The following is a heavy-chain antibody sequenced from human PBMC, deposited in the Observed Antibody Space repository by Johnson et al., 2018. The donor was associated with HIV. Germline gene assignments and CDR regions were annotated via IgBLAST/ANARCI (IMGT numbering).Heavy chain of an antibody. CDR1: GFTVTNKY. D-gene: IGHD5-18*01. V-gene: IGHV3-66*01. CDR2: MYGGGST. Sequence: EVQLVESGGGLVQPGGSLRLSCAASGFTVTNKYMSWVRQAPGKGLEWVSVMYGGGSTYHADSVKGRFSLSRDNSKNTVYLQMNSLRAEATAIYYCAKDRLAMGILDIWGQGTVVIVSS. CDR3: AKDRLAMGILDI. J-gene: IGHJ3*02.